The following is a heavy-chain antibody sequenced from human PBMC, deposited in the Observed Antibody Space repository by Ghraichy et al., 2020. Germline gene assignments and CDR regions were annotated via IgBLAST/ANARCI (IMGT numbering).Heavy chain of an antibody. CDR3: ARDFVSITMIVGPFDY. Sequence: GESLNISCAASGFTFSSYAMSWVRQAPGKGLEWVSAISGSGGSTYYADSVKGRFTISRDNSKNTLYLQMNSLRAEDTAVYYCARDFVSITMIVGPFDYWGQGTLVTVSS. CDR2: ISGSGGST. CDR1: GFTFSSYA. V-gene: IGHV3-23*01. J-gene: IGHJ4*02. D-gene: IGHD3-22*01.